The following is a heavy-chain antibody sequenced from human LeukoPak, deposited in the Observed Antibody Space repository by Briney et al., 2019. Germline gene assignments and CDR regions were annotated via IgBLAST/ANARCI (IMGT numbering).Heavy chain of an antibody. CDR1: GYTFTSYG. CDR3: ARTSPSLWFEELLPNGGYFDY. CDR2: ISAYNGNT. Sequence: ASVKVSCKASGYTFTSYGISWVRQAPGQGLEWMGWISAYNGNTNYAQKLQGRVTMTTDTSTSTAYMELRSLRSDDTAVYYCARTSPSLWFEELLPNGGYFDYWGQGTLVTVSS. V-gene: IGHV1-18*01. D-gene: IGHD3-10*01. J-gene: IGHJ4*02.